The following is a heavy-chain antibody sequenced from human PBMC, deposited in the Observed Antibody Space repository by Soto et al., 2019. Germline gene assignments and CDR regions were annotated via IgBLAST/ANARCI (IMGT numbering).Heavy chain of an antibody. V-gene: IGHV4-4*09. J-gene: IGHJ4*02. CDR2: IFHTGST. D-gene: IGHD3-10*01. CDR3: ASMGYHYGSGSYPLDY. Sequence: SETLSLTCTVSRVSISDYFWSWIRQAPGKGLEWIGYIFHTGSTNYNPSLKSRVTISLDTSKNQFSLNLRSVTAADTAVYYCASMGYHYGSGSYPLDYWGQGTLVTVSS. CDR1: RVSISDYF.